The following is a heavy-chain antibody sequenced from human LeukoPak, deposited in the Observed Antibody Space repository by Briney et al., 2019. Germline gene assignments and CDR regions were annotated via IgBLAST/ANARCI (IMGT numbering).Heavy chain of an antibody. CDR3: ASQPYSGYGGNNWFDP. V-gene: IGHV4-4*07. D-gene: IGHD5-12*01. J-gene: IGHJ5*02. Sequence: SETLSLTCTVSGGSISSYYWSWIRQPAGKGLEWIGRIYTSGSTNYNPSLKSRVTMSVDTSNNQFPLKLSSVTAADTAVYYCASQPYSGYGGNNWFDPWGQGTLVTVSS. CDR2: IYTSGST. CDR1: GGSISSYY.